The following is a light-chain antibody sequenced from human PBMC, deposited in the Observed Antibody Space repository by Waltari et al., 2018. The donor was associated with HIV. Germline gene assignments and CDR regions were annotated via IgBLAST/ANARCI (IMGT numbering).Light chain of an antibody. CDR1: SRDVGGYNY. V-gene: IGLV2-14*03. CDR2: DVS. Sequence: QSALTQPASVSGSPGQSITISCTGTSRDVGGYNYVSWYQHHPGKAPKLMIYDVSNRPSWVSNRFSGSQSGTTASLTISGLQAEYEADYYCNSYTTSSTLHVVFGGGTKLTVL. CDR3: NSYTTSSTLHVV. J-gene: IGLJ2*01.